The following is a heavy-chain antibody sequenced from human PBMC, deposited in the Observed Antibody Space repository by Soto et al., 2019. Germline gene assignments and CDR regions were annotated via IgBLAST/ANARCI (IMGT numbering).Heavy chain of an antibody. V-gene: IGHV1-69*13. CDR2: IIPIFGTA. D-gene: IGHD2-2*01. J-gene: IGHJ4*02. CDR1: GGTFSSYA. Sequence: SVKVSCKASGGTFSSYAISWVRQAPGQGLEWMGGIIPIFGTANYAQKFQGRVTITADESTSTAYMELSSLRSEDTAVYYCARRRYCSSTSCSSGYYFDYWGQGTLVTVSS. CDR3: ARRRYCSSTSCSSGYYFDY.